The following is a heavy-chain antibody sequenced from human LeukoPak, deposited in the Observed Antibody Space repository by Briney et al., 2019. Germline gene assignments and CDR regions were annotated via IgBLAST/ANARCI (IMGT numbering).Heavy chain of an antibody. CDR1: GFTFDDYA. J-gene: IGHJ4*02. V-gene: IGHV3-9*01. CDR3: AKDKDDILTGYFDY. Sequence: GGSLRLSCAASGFTFDDYAMHWVRQAPGKGLEWVSGISWNSGSIGYADSVKGRFTISRDNAKDSLYLQMNSLRAEDTALYYCAKDKDDILTGYFDYWGQGTLVTVSS. CDR2: ISWNSGSI. D-gene: IGHD3-9*01.